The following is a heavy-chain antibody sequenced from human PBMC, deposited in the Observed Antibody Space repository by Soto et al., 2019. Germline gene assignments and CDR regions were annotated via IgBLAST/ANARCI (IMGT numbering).Heavy chain of an antibody. V-gene: IGHV1-18*01. CDR2: ISAYNGNT. D-gene: IGHD6-19*01. CDR1: GYTFTSYG. Sequence: QVQLVQSGAEVKKPGASVKVSCKASGYTFTSYGISWVRQAPGQGLEWMGWISAYNGNTNYAQKLQGRVTMTTDTTTSPAYMAQGRPRSDNPAVYYYARGGRVAVHVVGYWGQGTLVTVSS. CDR3: ARGGRVAVHVVGY. J-gene: IGHJ4*02.